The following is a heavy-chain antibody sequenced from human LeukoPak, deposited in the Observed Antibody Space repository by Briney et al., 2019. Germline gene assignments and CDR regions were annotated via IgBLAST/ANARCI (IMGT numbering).Heavy chain of an antibody. CDR1: GGSISSYY. CDR3: ARAESSSSGYYYYMDV. CDR2: IYYSGST. Sequence: PSETLSLTCTVSGGSISSYYWSWIRQPPGKGLEWIGYIYYSGSTNYNPSLKSRVTISVDTSKNQFSLKLSSVTAADTAVYYCARAESSSSGYYYYMDVWGKGTTVTVSS. V-gene: IGHV4-59*01. D-gene: IGHD6-6*01. J-gene: IGHJ6*03.